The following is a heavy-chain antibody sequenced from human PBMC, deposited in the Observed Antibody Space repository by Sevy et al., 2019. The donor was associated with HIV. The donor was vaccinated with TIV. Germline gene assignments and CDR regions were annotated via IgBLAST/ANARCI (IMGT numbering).Heavy chain of an antibody. CDR3: ARDNPPETYYDFWRLGYYYYGMDV. V-gene: IGHV3-7*03. J-gene: IGHJ6*02. CDR1: GFTFSSYW. D-gene: IGHD3-3*01. Sequence: GGSLRLSCAASGFTFSSYWMSWVRQAPGKGLEWVANIKQDGSEKYYVDSVKGRFTISRDNAKNSLYLQMNSLRAEDTAVYYCARDNPPETYYDFWRLGYYYYGMDVWGQGTTVTVSS. CDR2: IKQDGSEK.